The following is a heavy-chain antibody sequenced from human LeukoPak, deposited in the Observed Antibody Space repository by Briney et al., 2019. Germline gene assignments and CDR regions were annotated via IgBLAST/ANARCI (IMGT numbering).Heavy chain of an antibody. V-gene: IGHV1-18*01. J-gene: IGHJ4*02. Sequence: ASVKVSCKASGYTFTSYGISWVRQAPGQGLEWMGWISAYNGNTNYAQKLQGRVTMTTDTSTSTAYMELRSLRSDDTAVYYCAKDQAGWEPYYFDSWGRGTLVTVSS. CDR2: ISAYNGNT. CDR3: AKDQAGWEPYYFDS. D-gene: IGHD1-26*01. CDR1: GYTFTSYG.